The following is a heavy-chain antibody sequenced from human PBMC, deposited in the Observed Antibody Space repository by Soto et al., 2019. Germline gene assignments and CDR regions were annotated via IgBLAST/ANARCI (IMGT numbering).Heavy chain of an antibody. J-gene: IGHJ6*02. CDR2: INPSGGST. CDR3: ASSLGVAGRHYYYYYGMDV. CDR1: GYTFTSYY. Sequence: ASVKVSCKASGYTFTSYYMHWVRQAPGQGLEWMGIINPSGGSTSYAQKFQGRVTMTRDTSTSTVYMELSSLRSEDTAVYYCASSLGVAGRHYYYYYGMDVWGQGTTVTVSS. V-gene: IGHV1-46*01. D-gene: IGHD6-19*01.